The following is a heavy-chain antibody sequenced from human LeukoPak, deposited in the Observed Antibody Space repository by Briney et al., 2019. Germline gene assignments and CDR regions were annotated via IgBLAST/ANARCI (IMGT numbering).Heavy chain of an antibody. D-gene: IGHD1-1*01. CDR3: TRGWTH. Sequence: ASVKVSCKASGGTFSSYAISWVRQAPGQGLEWMGWMNPNSGNTGYAQKFQGRVTITRNTSIRTAYMELSNLRSEDTAVYYCTRGWTHWGQGTLVTVSS. J-gene: IGHJ4*02. V-gene: IGHV1-8*03. CDR2: MNPNSGNT. CDR1: GGTFSSYA.